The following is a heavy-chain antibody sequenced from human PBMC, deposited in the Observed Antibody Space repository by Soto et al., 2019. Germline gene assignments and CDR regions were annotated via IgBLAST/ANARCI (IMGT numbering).Heavy chain of an antibody. CDR3: VQTTGLHVFDF. J-gene: IGHJ4*02. CDR2: IYGGGTT. CDR1: GFAVSSKY. D-gene: IGHD1-1*01. Sequence: EVQLVESGGGLIQPGGSLRLSCAASGFAVSSKYMTWVRQAPGKGLEWVSVIYGGGTTYYADSVKGRFNISRDTSKNTLYIQRNSLRAEYSAVYYSVQTTGLHVFDFWGQGTLVTVSS. V-gene: IGHV3-53*01.